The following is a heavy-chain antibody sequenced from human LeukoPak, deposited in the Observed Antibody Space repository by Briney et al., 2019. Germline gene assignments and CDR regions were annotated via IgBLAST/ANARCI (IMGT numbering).Heavy chain of an antibody. J-gene: IGHJ4*02. Sequence: SETLSLTCAVYGGSFSGYYWSWIRQPPGKGLEWIGEINHSGSTNYSPSLKSRVTISVDTSKNQFSLKLSSVTAADTAVYYCATRFGELFYFDYWGQGTLVTVSS. V-gene: IGHV4-34*01. CDR1: GGSFSGYY. CDR2: INHSGST. CDR3: ATRFGELFYFDY. D-gene: IGHD3-10*01.